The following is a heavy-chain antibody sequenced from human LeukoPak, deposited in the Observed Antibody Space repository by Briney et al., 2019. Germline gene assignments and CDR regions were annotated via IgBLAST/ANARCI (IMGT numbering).Heavy chain of an antibody. J-gene: IGHJ3*02. CDR1: GFTFSRCG. D-gene: IGHD3-10*01. CDR3: AKDAMVRGVTHAFDI. V-gene: IGHV3-30*18. CDR2: ISYDGSNK. Sequence: GGSLRLSCAASGFTFSRCGMHWVRQAPGKGLEWVAVISYDGSNKYYADSVKGRFTISRANSKNTLYLQMNSLRAEDTAVYYCAKDAMVRGVTHAFDIWGQGTMVTVSS.